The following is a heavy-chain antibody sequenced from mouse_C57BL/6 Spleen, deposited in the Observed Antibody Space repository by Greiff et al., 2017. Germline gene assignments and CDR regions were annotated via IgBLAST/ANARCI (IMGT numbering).Heavy chain of an antibody. J-gene: IGHJ4*01. V-gene: IGHV5-17*01. CDR2: ISSGSSNI. D-gene: IGHD2-4*01. Sequence: DVKLVESGGGLVKPGGSLKLSCAASGFTFSDYGMHWVRQAPEKGLEWVAYISSGSSNIYYADTVKGRFTISRDNAKNTLFLQMTSLRSEDTAMYYCASSYYDYDDAMDYWGQGTSVTVSS. CDR1: GFTFSDYG. CDR3: ASSYYDYDDAMDY.